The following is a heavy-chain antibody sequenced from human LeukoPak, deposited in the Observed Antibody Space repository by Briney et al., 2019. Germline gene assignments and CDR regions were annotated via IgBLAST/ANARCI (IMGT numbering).Heavy chain of an antibody. J-gene: IGHJ3*02. Sequence: PGGSLRLSCAASGFTFSSYSMNWVRQAPGKGLEWVSSISSSSSYIYYADSVKGRFTISRDNAKNSLYLQMNSLRAEDTAVYYCAREDSSLDAFDIWGQGTMVTVSS. D-gene: IGHD6-13*01. CDR1: GFTFSSYS. CDR3: AREDSSLDAFDI. CDR2: ISSSSSYI. V-gene: IGHV3-21*01.